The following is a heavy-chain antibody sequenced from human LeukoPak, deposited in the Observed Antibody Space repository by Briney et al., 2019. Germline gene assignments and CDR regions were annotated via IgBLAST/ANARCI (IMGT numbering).Heavy chain of an antibody. Sequence: PGGFLRLSCAASGFTFSSYAMSWVRQAPGKGLEWVSAISGSGGSTYYADSVKGRFTISRDNAKNSLYLQMNSLRAEDTAVYYCARDRVTMVRGVNYYFDYWGQGTLVTVSS. D-gene: IGHD3-10*01. CDR1: GFTFSSYA. CDR2: ISGSGGST. J-gene: IGHJ4*02. CDR3: ARDRVTMVRGVNYYFDY. V-gene: IGHV3-23*01.